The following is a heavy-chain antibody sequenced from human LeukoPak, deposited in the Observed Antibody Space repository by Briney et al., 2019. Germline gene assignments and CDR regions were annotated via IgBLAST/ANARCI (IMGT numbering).Heavy chain of an antibody. CDR3: ARDYGNYGSGSFDY. CDR1: GYTFTGYY. CDR2: INPNSGGT. D-gene: IGHD3-10*01. J-gene: IGHJ4*02. V-gene: IGHV1-2*02. Sequence: GASVKVSCKASGYTFTGYYMHWVRQAPGQGLEWMGWINPNSGGTNYAQKFQGRVTMTRDTSISTAYMELSRLRSEDTAVYYCARDYGNYGSGSFDYWGQGTLVTVSS.